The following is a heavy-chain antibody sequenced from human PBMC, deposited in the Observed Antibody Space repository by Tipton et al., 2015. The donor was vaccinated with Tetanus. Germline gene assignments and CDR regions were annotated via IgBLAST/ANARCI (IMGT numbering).Heavy chain of an antibody. Sequence: GLVKPSETLSLTRTVSGGSISSYYWSWIRQPPGKGLEWTGYIYYSGSTNYNPSLKSRVTISVDTSKNQFSLKLSSVTAADTAVYYCARDRGVTSPFGSYYYGMDVWGQGTTVTVSS. CDR1: GGSISSYY. CDR3: ARDRGVTSPFGSYYYGMDV. CDR2: IYYSGST. J-gene: IGHJ6*02. V-gene: IGHV4-59*01. D-gene: IGHD2-21*02.